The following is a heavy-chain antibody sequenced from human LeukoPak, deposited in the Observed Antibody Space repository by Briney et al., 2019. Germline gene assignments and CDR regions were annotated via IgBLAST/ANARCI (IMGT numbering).Heavy chain of an antibody. CDR2: INPRSGDT. Sequence: GASVKVSCKSSGFTFTDYHMHWLRQAPGQGLKWMGWINPRSGDTTYAQKFLGRVTITRDTSTNTAYMDLSSLRSDDTAVYYCARDWSGYNPISYFDYWGQGTLVTVSS. V-gene: IGHV1-2*02. D-gene: IGHD5-24*01. CDR3: ARDWSGYNPISYFDY. J-gene: IGHJ4*02. CDR1: GFTFTDYH.